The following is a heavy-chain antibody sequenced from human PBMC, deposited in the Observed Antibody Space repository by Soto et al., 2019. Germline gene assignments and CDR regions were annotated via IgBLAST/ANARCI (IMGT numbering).Heavy chain of an antibody. CDR3: ARVDGYNLWGSYGMDV. J-gene: IGHJ6*02. V-gene: IGHV5-10-1*01. CDR2: IDPSDSYT. Sequence: GESLKISCKGSGYSFTSYWISWVRQMPGKGLGWMGRIDPSDSYTNYSPSFQGHVTISADKSISTAYLQWSSLMASDTAMYYCARVDGYNLWGSYGMDVWGQGTTVTVSS. D-gene: IGHD3-16*01. CDR1: GYSFTSYW.